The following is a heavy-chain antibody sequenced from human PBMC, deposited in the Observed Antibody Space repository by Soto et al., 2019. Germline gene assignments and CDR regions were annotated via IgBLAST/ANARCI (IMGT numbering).Heavy chain of an antibody. CDR3: ARRITMIAPDKYYLDS. D-gene: IGHD3-22*01. V-gene: IGHV4-34*01. CDR1: GGSFSGHY. Sequence: SETLSLTCAVYGGSFSGHYWSWIRQPPGKGLEWIGEINHSGSTNYNPSLKSRVTISVDTSKNQFSLSLRSVTAADTAVYYCARRITMIAPDKYYLDSWGQGNLVTVSS. J-gene: IGHJ4*02. CDR2: INHSGST.